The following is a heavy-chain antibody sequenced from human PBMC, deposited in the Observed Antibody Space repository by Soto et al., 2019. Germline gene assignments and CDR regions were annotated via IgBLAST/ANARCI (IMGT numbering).Heavy chain of an antibody. J-gene: IGHJ5*02. V-gene: IGHV6-1*01. CDR3: ARGGYYYDSSDYWRLDT. Sequence: SQTLSLTCAISGGSVSSNTAAWNWIRQSPSRGLEWLGRTYYRSKWYNDYAVSVKSRITINPDTSKNQFSLQLTSVTAADTAVYFCARGGYYYDSSDYWRLDTWGQGTLVTSPQ. CDR2: TYYRSKWYN. D-gene: IGHD3-22*01. CDR1: GGSVSSNTAA.